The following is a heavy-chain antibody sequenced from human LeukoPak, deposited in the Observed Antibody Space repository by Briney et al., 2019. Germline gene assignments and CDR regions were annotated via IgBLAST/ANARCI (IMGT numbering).Heavy chain of an antibody. D-gene: IGHD4-11*01. Sequence: SVKVSCKASGGTFSSYAISWVRQAPGQGLEWMGRIIPILGIANYAQKFQGRVTISADKSTSTAYMELSSLRSEDTAVYYCAEGHYGNYLLGYWGQGTLVTVSS. CDR2: IIPILGIA. J-gene: IGHJ4*02. CDR3: AEGHYGNYLLGY. CDR1: GGTFSSYA. V-gene: IGHV1-69*04.